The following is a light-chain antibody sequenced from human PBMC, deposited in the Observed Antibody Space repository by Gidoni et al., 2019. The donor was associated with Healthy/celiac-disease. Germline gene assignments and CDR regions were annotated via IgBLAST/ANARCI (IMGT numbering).Light chain of an antibody. CDR3: QQCYSTPCT. J-gene: IGKJ4*02. Sequence: DIEMTQTPSPLSAAGGDRDTITCRASHVISSYLNWYQQKPGKAPKLLIYAASSLQSGVPSRFSGSGSGTDFTLTISSLQPEDFAAYYCQQCYSTPCTFGRGTKVEIK. CDR1: HVISSY. V-gene: IGKV1-39*01. CDR2: AAS.